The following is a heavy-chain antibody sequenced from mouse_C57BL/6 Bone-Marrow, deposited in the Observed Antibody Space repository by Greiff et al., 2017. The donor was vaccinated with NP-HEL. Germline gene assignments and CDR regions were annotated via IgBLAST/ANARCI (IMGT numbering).Heavy chain of an antibody. CDR2: IDPENGDT. CDR1: GFNIKDDY. CDR3: TTRAFLYAMDY. D-gene: IGHD3-1*01. V-gene: IGHV14-4*01. Sequence: EVQLQQSGAELVRPGASVKLSCTASGFNIKDDYMHWVKQRPEQGLEWIGWIDPENGDTEYASKFQGKATITADTSSNTAYLQLSSLTSEDTAVYYCTTRAFLYAMDYWGQGTSVTVSS. J-gene: IGHJ4*01.